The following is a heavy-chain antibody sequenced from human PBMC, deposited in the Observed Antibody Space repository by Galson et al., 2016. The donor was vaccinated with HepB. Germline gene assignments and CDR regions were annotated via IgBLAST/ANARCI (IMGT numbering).Heavy chain of an antibody. J-gene: IGHJ4*02. D-gene: IGHD2-15*01. CDR1: GFTFGDYA. CDR2: IRSKPYVETT. CDR3: SRGTVHCSGGKCYNSFDY. Sequence: SLRLSCAASGFTFGDYAMSWFRQAPGKGLEWVGFIRSKPYVETTEYAASVKGRFTISRDDSKSIAYMQMDSLKTEDTAVYYCSRGTVHCSGGKCYNSFDYWGQGTLVTVSS. V-gene: IGHV3-49*03.